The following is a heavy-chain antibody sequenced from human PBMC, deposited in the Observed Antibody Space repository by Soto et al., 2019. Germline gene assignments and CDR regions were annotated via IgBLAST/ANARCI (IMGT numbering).Heavy chain of an antibody. CDR3: AKVGYCSGTSCYLSYFDY. Sequence: GGSLRLSCAASGFPFSSYAMTWVRQAPGKGLEWVSAISGSGGSTYYADSVKGRFTISRDNSKNTLYVQMNSLRAEDTAVYSCAKVGYCSGTSCYLSYFDYWGQGTLVTVSS. J-gene: IGHJ4*02. CDR2: ISGSGGST. V-gene: IGHV3-23*01. CDR1: GFPFSSYA. D-gene: IGHD2-2*01.